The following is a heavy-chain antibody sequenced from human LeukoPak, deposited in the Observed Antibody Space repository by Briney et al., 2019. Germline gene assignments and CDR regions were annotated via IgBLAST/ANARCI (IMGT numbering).Heavy chain of an antibody. J-gene: IGHJ4*02. CDR1: GFSFSSYV. Sequence: GGSLSLSCALSGFSFSSYVVSCGAQAPGKGLEWVSVISTSGGITYYADSVKGRFTISRDNSKNTLYLQMNSLRADHAAVYYCAKLLSGCASRPSSLKWCYLGGQGTLVTVSS. CDR3: AKLLSGCASRPSSLKWCYL. CDR2: ISTSGGIT. D-gene: IGHD2-2*01. V-gene: IGHV3-23*01.